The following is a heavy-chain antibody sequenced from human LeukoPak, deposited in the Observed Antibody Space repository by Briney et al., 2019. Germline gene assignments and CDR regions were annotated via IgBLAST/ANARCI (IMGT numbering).Heavy chain of an antibody. CDR1: GGSFSGYY. Sequence: SETLSLTCAVYGGSFSGYYWSWIRQPPGKGLEWIGEINHSGSTNYNPSLKSRVTISVDTSKYQFSLKLSSVTAADTAVYYCARQEGTGTDYWGQGTLVTVSS. J-gene: IGHJ4*02. CDR3: ARQEGTGTDY. D-gene: IGHD1/OR15-1a*01. CDR2: INHSGST. V-gene: IGHV4-34*01.